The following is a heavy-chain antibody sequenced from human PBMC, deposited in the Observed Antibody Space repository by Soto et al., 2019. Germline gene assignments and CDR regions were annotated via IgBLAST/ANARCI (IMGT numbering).Heavy chain of an antibody. CDR1: GFAFSNAW. J-gene: IGHJ6*03. V-gene: IGHV3-49*03. CDR2: IRSKAYGGTT. CDR3: TRDISGSGSPRQNYYYYYMDV. Sequence: PGGSLRLSCAGSGFAFSNAWINWFRQAPGKGLEWVGLIRSKAYGGTTEYAASVKGRFTISRDDSKSIAYLQMNSLKTEDTAVYYCTRDISGSGSPRQNYYYYYMDVWGKGTTVTVSS. D-gene: IGHD3-10*01.